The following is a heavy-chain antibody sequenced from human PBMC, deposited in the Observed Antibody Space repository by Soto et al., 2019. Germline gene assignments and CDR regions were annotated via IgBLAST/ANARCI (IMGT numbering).Heavy chain of an antibody. D-gene: IGHD5-12*01. CDR2: IYTSGST. CDR1: GGSISSYY. J-gene: IGHJ5*02. Sequence: SETLSLTCTVSGGSISSYYWSWIRQPAGKGLEWIGRIYTSGSTNYNPSLKSRVTMSVDTSKNQFSLKLSSVTAADTAVYYCARAPGYTGYANRGRFDPWGQGTLVTVSS. V-gene: IGHV4-4*07. CDR3: ARAPGYTGYANRGRFDP.